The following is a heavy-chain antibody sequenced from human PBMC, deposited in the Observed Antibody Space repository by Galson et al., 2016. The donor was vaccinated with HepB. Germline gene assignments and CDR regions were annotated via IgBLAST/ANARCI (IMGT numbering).Heavy chain of an antibody. CDR2: ISGDGCST. CDR3: ARFTQEWLDRAYYFDY. V-gene: IGHV3-23*01. CDR1: GFTFGRYA. J-gene: IGHJ4*02. Sequence: SLRLSCAASGFTFGRYAMSWVRQAPGKGLEWVSAISGDGCSTYYAVSVQGRFTSSRDRSTNTMYLQMNSLRTDDTAVYYCARFTQEWLDRAYYFDYWGQGTLVTVSS. D-gene: IGHD6-19*01.